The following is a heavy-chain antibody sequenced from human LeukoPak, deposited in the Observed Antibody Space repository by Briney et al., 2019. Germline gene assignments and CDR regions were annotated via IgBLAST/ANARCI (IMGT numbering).Heavy chain of an antibody. Sequence: GGSLRLSCAASGFAVSTKYMSWVRQAPGKGLEWVSLIHSVSGTCYADSVKGRFTISRDNSKNTLYLQMNNLRAEDTAVYYCARGGNSSTWYEFDYWGQGTLVTVSS. V-gene: IGHV3-53*01. CDR2: IHSVSGT. CDR1: GFAVSTKY. CDR3: ARGGNSSTWYEFDY. D-gene: IGHD6-13*01. J-gene: IGHJ4*02.